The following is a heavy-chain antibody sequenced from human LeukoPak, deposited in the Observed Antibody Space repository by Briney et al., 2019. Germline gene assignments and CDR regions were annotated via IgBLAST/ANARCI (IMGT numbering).Heavy chain of an antibody. Sequence: PGGSLRLSCAGSGFSFRSYARSWVGQAPGGGLGGVSGMKGGGGDTFYADFVKGWFTLSRDDSRNTVYLQLNSLRVEDTAVYYCARASWVSNADAVSWGQGTLVTVSS. J-gene: IGHJ5*02. V-gene: IGHV3-23*01. CDR2: MKGGGGDT. CDR3: ARASWVSNADAVS. D-gene: IGHD1-1*01. CDR1: GFSFRSYA.